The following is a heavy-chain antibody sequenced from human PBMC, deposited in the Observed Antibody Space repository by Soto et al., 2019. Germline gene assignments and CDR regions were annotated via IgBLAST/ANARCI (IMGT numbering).Heavy chain of an antibody. V-gene: IGHV3-73*01. CDR1: GFTFSGSA. CDR2: IRSKANSYAT. Sequence: EVQLVESGGGLVQPGGSLKLSCAASGFTFSGSAMHWVRQASGKGLEWVGRIRSKANSYATAYAASVKGRFTISRDDSKTTEYLQMNSRKPEDTAVYYGTQVGDTSGDYYYGMDVWGQGTTVTVSS. J-gene: IGHJ6*01. D-gene: IGHD1-26*01. CDR3: TQVGDTSGDYYYGMDV.